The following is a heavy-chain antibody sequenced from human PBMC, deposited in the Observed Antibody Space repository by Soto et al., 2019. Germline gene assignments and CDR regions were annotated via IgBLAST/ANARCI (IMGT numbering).Heavy chain of an antibody. CDR3: YQYGSGSYSTDY. Sequence: EVQMVESGGGLVKPGGSLRLSCAASGFVFKNARMSWARQAPGRGLEWVGHIRSSAERGTTDYAAPVKGRFTISRDDSQNTLYLQMNSLKTEDTAVYFCYQYGSGSYSTDYWGQGTLVTVSS. D-gene: IGHD3-10*01. CDR2: IRSSAERGTT. J-gene: IGHJ4*02. V-gene: IGHV3-15*07. CDR1: GFVFKNAR.